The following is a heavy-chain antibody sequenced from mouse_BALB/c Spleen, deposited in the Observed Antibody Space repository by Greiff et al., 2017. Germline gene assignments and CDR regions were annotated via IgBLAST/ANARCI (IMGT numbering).Heavy chain of an antibody. J-gene: IGHJ4*01. D-gene: IGHD1-1*02. CDR2: IRSKSNNYAT. V-gene: IGHV10-1*02. CDR1: GFTFNTYA. Sequence: EVQLVESGGGLVQPKGSLKLSCAASGFTFNTYAMNWVRQAPGKGLEWVARIRSKSNNYATYYADSVIDRFTISRDDSQSMLYLQMNNLKTEDTAMYYCVRHYDYDAMDYWGQGTSVTVSS. CDR3: VRHYDYDAMDY.